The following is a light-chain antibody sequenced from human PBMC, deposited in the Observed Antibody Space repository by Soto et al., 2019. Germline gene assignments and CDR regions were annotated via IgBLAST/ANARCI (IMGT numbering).Light chain of an antibody. J-gene: IGKJ1*01. V-gene: IGKV1-5*01. CDR3: QQYNSYWN. CDR1: QSISSW. Sequence: IQMTQSPSTLSASVGARVTITCRSSQSISSWLAWSQHKPGQAPRLLIYDASSWESGVPSRFSGSGSGTEFTLTIGRLQPDVCATDYCQQYNSYWNFSEGTQVESK. CDR2: DAS.